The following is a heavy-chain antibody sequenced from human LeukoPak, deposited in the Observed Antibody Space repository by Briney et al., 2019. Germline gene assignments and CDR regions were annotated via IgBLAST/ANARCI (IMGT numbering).Heavy chain of an antibody. CDR3: ASGPPFLKYFEY. V-gene: IGHV3-23*01. CDR2: ISVGAEYI. D-gene: IGHD3-3*01. Sequence: GGSLRLSCAASGFTFSSYAMHWFRQAPGKGLEWVSTISVGAEYIFYADSVKGRFTISRDDSNNALYLQMHSLRAEDTALYYCASGPPFLKYFEYWGQGTLVTVSS. CDR1: GFTFSSYA. J-gene: IGHJ4*02.